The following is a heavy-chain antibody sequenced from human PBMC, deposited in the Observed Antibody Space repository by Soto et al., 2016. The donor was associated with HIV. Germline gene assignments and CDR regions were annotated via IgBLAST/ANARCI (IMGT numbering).Heavy chain of an antibody. J-gene: IGHJ4*02. CDR3: ARDRKYSSGGYFDS. CDR1: GGTFSGYA. V-gene: IGHV1-69*01. CDR2: IIPIFDTT. Sequence: QVQLVQSGAEVKKPGSAVKVSCKASGGTFSGYALSWVRQAPGQGLEWMGGIIPIFDTTNYAQKFQGRVTITADESTSTAYMELSSLRSEDTAIYYCARDRKYSSGGYFDSWGQGTLVTVSS. D-gene: IGHD6-19*01.